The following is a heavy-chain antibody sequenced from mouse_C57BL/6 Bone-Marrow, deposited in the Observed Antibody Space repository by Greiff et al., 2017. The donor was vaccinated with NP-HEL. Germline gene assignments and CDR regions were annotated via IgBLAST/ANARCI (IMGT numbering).Heavy chain of an antibody. CDR2: IYPGNGDT. CDR3: ARGGEKFITTVERFAY. Sequence: QVQLKESGAELVRPGASVKMSCKASGYTFTSYNMHWVKQTPRQGLEWIGAIYPGNGDTSYNQKFKGKATLTVDKSSSTAYMQLSSLTSEDSAVYFCARGGEKFITTVERFAYWGQGTLVTVSA. CDR1: GYTFTSYN. V-gene: IGHV1-12*01. J-gene: IGHJ3*01. D-gene: IGHD1-1*01.